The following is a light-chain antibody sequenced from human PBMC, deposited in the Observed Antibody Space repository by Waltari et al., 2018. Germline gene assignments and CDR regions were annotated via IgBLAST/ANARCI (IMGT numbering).Light chain of an antibody. J-gene: IGLJ2*01. CDR2: YDS. V-gene: IGLV3-21*01. CDR1: NIGSKN. CDR3: QVWESYGDHLVV. Sequence: SYVLTQPPSVSVAPGKTARITCGGSNIGSKNVNWYQQKPGQAPVLAIYYDSDRPSGIPGRFSGSNSGNTATLTISRVEAGDEADYYCQVWESYGDHLVVFGGGTNLTVV.